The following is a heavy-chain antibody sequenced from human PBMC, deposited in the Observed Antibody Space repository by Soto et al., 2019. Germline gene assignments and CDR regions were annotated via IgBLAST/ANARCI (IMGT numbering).Heavy chain of an antibody. CDR3: ARDRAEDY. J-gene: IGHJ4*02. CDR1: GFTFSGYS. V-gene: IGHV3-48*01. CDR2: ISGTSSTI. Sequence: EVQLVESGGGLVQPGGSLRLSCAASGFTFSGYSLNWVRQAPGKGLEWLSYISGTSSTIYYADSVEGRFTISRDNAKNSLYPQMTSLRAEDTAVYYCARDRAEDYWGQGTLVTVSS.